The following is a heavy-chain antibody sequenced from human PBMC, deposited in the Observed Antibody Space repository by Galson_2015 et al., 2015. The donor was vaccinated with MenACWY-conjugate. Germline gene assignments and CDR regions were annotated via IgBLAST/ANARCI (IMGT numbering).Heavy chain of an antibody. CDR3: ARCGYCPSPGCSGGGAPLDS. Sequence: SVKVSCKASGYIFPSYGISWVRQAPGQGLEWMGWISTYNGHTNYAENLQGRVTMTTDTSTSIAYMELRSLKSDDTAMYYCARCGYCPSPGCSGGGAPLDSWGQETLVTVS. V-gene: IGHV1-18*01. J-gene: IGHJ4*02. CDR2: ISTYNGHT. CDR1: GYIFPSYG. D-gene: IGHD2-8*01.